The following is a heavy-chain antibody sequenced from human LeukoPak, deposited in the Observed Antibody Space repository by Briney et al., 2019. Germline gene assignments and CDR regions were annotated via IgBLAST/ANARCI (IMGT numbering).Heavy chain of an antibody. CDR2: IYPGDSDT. J-gene: IGHJ6*02. D-gene: IGHD5-18*01. V-gene: IGHV5-51*01. CDR3: ARRGYIYGYNYYYGMDV. CDR1: GYGFTSYW. Sequence: GESLKISCKGSGYGFTSYWIGWVRQMPGEGLEWMGIIYPGDSDTRYSPSFQGQVTISADKSISTAYLQWSSLKASDTAMYYCARRGYIYGYNYYYGMDVWGQGTTVTVSS.